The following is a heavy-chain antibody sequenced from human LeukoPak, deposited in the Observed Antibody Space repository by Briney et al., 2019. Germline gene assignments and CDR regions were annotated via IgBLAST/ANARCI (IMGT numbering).Heavy chain of an antibody. CDR3: ARNTGYMYGEFDY. J-gene: IGHJ4*02. CDR2: IYLGDSDT. Sequence: GGSLEISFQGSGQGFTNYWIGWVRQMPGKGLEWMGMIYLGDSDTRYSPTFQGQVTISPDKSISTAYLQWTSLKAPDTAMYYCARNTGYMYGEFDYWGQGTLVTVSS. D-gene: IGHD5-18*01. CDR1: GQGFTNYW. V-gene: IGHV5-51*01.